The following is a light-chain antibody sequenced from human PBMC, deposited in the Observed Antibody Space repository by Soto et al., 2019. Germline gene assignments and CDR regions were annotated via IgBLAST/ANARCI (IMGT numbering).Light chain of an antibody. Sequence: QSVRTQPASVSGSPGQSSTISCTGTSTDIGNYNLVSWYQQYPGKAPKLIIYEGFKRPSGVSDRFSGSKLGNTASLTISGLQVGDGADYYCFSYTAKTTFWAFGGGTQLTVL. CDR3: FSYTAKTTFWA. CDR2: EGF. J-gene: IGLJ7*01. CDR1: STDIGNYNL. V-gene: IGLV2-23*01.